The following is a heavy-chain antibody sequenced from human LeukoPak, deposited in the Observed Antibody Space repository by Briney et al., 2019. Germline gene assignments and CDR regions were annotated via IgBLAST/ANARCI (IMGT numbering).Heavy chain of an antibody. J-gene: IGHJ6*03. D-gene: IGHD6-6*01. CDR2: IKHSGST. CDR3: ARGVAARRNYYYYMDV. CDR1: GGSFSGYY. V-gene: IGHV4-34*01. Sequence: PSDTVSLTCAVYGGSFSGYYWRWIRQPPGKGLEWIGEIKHSGSTNYNPSLKSRVTISVDTSKNQFSLKLSSVTAADTAVYYCARGVAARRNYYYYMDVWGKGTTVTVSS.